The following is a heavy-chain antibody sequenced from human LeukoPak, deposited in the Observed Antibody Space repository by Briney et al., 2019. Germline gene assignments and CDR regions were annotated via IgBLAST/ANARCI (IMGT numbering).Heavy chain of an antibody. V-gene: IGHV4-4*07. CDR3: ARTTMVRGTYYMDV. Sequence: SETLSLTCTVSSGSISNYDWSWIRQPAGKGLEWIGRIYTSGYTNYNPSLKSRVTISVDTSKNQFSLKLSSVTAADTAVYYCARTTMVRGTYYMDVWGKGTTVTISS. CDR1: SGSISNYD. CDR2: IYTSGYT. D-gene: IGHD3-10*01. J-gene: IGHJ6*03.